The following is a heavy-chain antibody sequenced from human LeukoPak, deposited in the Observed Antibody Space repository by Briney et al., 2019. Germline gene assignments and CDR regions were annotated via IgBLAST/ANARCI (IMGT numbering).Heavy chain of an antibody. D-gene: IGHD3-16*02. J-gene: IGHJ4*02. Sequence: SETLSLTCTVSGGSISSYYWSWIRQPPGKGLEWIGYIYYSGSTNYNPSLKSRVTISVDTSKNQFSLKLSSVTAADTAVYYCARASLLGSYLDYWGQGTPVTVSS. CDR1: GGSISSYY. CDR2: IYYSGST. CDR3: ARASLLGSYLDY. V-gene: IGHV4-59*01.